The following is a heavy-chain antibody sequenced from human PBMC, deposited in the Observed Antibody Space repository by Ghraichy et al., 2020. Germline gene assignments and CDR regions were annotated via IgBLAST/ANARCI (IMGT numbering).Heavy chain of an antibody. V-gene: IGHV4-38-2*02. CDR3: ARDRGIAVAGVSYNCFDP. D-gene: IGHD6-19*01. J-gene: IGHJ5*02. CDR1: GYSISSGYY. Sequence: SETLSLTCGVSGYSISSGYYWGWIRQPPGKGLEWIGSIYHSGSTYYNPSLKSRVTISVDTSKNQFSLKLSSVTAADTAVYYCARDRGIAVAGVSYNCFDPWGQGTLVTVSS. CDR2: IYHSGST.